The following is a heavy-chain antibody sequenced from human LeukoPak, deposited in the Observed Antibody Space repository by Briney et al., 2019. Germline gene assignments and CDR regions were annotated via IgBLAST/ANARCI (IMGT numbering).Heavy chain of an antibody. Sequence: SGGSLRLSCAASGFTFSSYSMNWVRQAPGKGLEWVSYISSSSSTIYYADSVKGRFTISRDNAKNSLYLQMNSLRDEDTAVYYCAKVAVVVPASIRQGFDYWGQGTLVTVSS. CDR3: AKVAVVVPASIRQGFDY. CDR1: GFTFSSYS. CDR2: ISSSSSTI. J-gene: IGHJ4*02. D-gene: IGHD2-2*02. V-gene: IGHV3-48*02.